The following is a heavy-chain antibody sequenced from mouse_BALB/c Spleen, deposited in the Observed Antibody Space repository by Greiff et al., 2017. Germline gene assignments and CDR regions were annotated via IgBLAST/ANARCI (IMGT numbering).Heavy chain of an antibody. CDR3: ARGLGRHYAMDY. CDR2: ISYDGSN. CDR1: GYSITSGYY. V-gene: IGHV3-6*02. D-gene: IGHD4-1*01. J-gene: IGHJ4*01. Sequence: EVKLQESGPGLVKPSQSLSLTCSVTGYSITSGYYWNWIRQFPGNKLEWMGYISYDGSNNYNPSLKNRISITRDTSKNQFFLKLNSVTTEDTATYYCARGLGRHYAMDYWGQGTSVTVSS.